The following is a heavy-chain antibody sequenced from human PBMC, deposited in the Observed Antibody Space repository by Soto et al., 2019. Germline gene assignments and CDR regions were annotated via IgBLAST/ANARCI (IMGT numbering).Heavy chain of an antibody. CDR1: GGSISSHY. CDR2: IYYNGST. CDR3: AREIEYNWFDP. Sequence: SETLSLTCTVSGGSISSHYWSWIRQPPGKGLEWIGDIYYNGSTNYNPSLKSRVTISVDTSKNQFSLKLSSVTAADTAVYYCAREIEYNWFDPWGQGTLVTVSS. J-gene: IGHJ5*02. V-gene: IGHV4-59*11.